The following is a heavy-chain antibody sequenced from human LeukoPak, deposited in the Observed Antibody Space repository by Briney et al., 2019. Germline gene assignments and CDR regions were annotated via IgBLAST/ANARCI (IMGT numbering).Heavy chain of an antibody. D-gene: IGHD1-7*01. CDR3: ASLTGTTFANWFDP. CDR1: GFTFSSYS. CDR2: ISSSSSYI. V-gene: IGHV3-21*01. Sequence: PGGSLRLSCAASGFTFSSYSMNWVRQAPGKGLEWVSSISSSSSYIYYADSVKGRFTISRDNPKNSLYLQMNSLRAEDTAVYYCASLTGTTFANWFDPWGQGTLVTVSS. J-gene: IGHJ5*02.